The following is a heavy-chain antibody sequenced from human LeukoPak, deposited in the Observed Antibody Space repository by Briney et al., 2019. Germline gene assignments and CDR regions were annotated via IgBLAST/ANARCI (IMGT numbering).Heavy chain of an antibody. D-gene: IGHD2-15*01. CDR2: IYYSGST. J-gene: IGHJ4*02. V-gene: IGHV4-39*07. Sequence: SETLSLTCTVSGGSISSSSYYWGWIRQPPGKGLEWIGSIYYSGSTYYNPSLKSRVTISVDTSKNQFSLKLSSVTAADTAVYYCARGKRCSGGSCYSVRIFDYWGQGTLVTVSS. CDR3: ARGKRCSGGSCYSVRIFDY. CDR1: GGSISSSSYY.